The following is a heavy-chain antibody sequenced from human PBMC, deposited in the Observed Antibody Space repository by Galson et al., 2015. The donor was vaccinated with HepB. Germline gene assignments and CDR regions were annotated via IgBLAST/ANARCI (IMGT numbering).Heavy chain of an antibody. CDR1: GFTFSSYW. D-gene: IGHD3-22*01. CDR2: IKQDGSAK. CDR3: ARDRNYYDSSGYSRARASGYYGMDV. V-gene: IGHV3-7*03. Sequence: SLRLSCAASGFTFSSYWMSWVRQAPGKGLEWVANIKQDGSAKYYVDSVEGRFTISRDNAKNSLYLQMNSLRAEDTAVYYCARDRNYYDSSGYSRARASGYYGMDVWGQGTTVTVSS. J-gene: IGHJ6*02.